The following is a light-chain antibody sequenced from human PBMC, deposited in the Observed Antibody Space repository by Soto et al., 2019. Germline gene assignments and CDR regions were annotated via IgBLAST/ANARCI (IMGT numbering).Light chain of an antibody. Sequence: DIQMTQSPSTLSASVGVRVIITCRASQSISRWLAWYQQTPGKAPKVLIYDASSLVSGVPSRFSGSGSGTEFTLTISSLQPEDFATYYCQQSPTFGQGTKVDIK. J-gene: IGKJ1*01. CDR3: QQSPT. V-gene: IGKV1-5*01. CDR2: DAS. CDR1: QSISRW.